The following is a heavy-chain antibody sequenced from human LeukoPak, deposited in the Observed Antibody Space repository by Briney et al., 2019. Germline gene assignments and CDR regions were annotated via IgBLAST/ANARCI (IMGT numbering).Heavy chain of an antibody. CDR3: ARDRYSSGWYGDFDC. CDR2: ISYDGSNK. CDR1: GFTFNSYA. V-gene: IGHV3-30*04. J-gene: IGHJ4*02. Sequence: SGGSLRLSCAASGFTFNSYAMHWVRQAPGKGLEWVAVISYDGSNKYYADSVKGRFTISRDNSKNTLNLQMNSLRAEGTAVYYCARDRYSSGWYGDFDCWGQGTLVTVSS. D-gene: IGHD6-19*01.